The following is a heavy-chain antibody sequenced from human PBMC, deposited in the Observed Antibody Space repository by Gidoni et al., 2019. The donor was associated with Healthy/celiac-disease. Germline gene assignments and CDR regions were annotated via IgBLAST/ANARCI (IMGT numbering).Heavy chain of an antibody. Sequence: EVQPAQSGAEVKKPGESLRISCQGFGYSFTSYWISWVRQMPGKGLEWMGRIDPSDSYTNYSPSFQGHVTISADKSISTAYLQWSSLKASDTARYYCASNMAVAGKGDYYYGMDVWGQGTTVTVSS. CDR1: GYSFTSYW. D-gene: IGHD6-19*01. CDR3: ASNMAVAGKGDYYYGMDV. V-gene: IGHV5-10-1*03. J-gene: IGHJ6*02. CDR2: IDPSDSYT.